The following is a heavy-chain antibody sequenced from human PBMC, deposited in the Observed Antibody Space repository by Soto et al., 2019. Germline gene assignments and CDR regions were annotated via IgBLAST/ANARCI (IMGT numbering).Heavy chain of an antibody. J-gene: IGHJ3*02. Sequence: SETLSLTCTVSGGSISISSYYWGWIRQPPGKGLEWIGSIYYSGSTYYNPSLKSRVTISVDTSKSQFSLNLNSVTAADTAVYYCARPPTASLDAFEIWGQGTMVT. CDR2: IYYSGST. CDR3: ARPPTASLDAFEI. V-gene: IGHV4-39*01. CDR1: GGSISISSYY.